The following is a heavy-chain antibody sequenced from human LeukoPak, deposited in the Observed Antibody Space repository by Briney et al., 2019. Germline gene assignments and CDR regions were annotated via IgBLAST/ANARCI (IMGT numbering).Heavy chain of an antibody. Sequence: GXLRLSCAASGFTFSRNYMNWVRQAPGKGLEWVSLLSSTGNTSSPYSLKCRFTISRHNSKNTLYLQVNSLRPEDTAMYYCARWRPIDAFDIWGQGTMVIV. CDR1: GFTFSRNY. D-gene: IGHD3-3*01. V-gene: IGHV3-53*04. CDR3: ARWRPIDAFDI. CDR2: LSSTGNT. J-gene: IGHJ3*02.